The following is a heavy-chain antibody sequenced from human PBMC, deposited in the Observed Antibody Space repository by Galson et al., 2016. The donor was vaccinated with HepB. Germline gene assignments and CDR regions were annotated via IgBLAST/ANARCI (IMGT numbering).Heavy chain of an antibody. D-gene: IGHD6-13*01. CDR1: GYTFTNYG. J-gene: IGHJ4*02. CDR2: ISGYNGNT. CDR3: ARGRSSRTLDY. Sequence: SVKVSCKASGYTFTNYGVSWVRQAPGQGLEWMGWISGYNGNTNYAQKHQGRVTMTTDTSASTVYMELSSLRSEDTAVYYCARGRSSRTLDYWGQGTLVTVSS. V-gene: IGHV1-18*01.